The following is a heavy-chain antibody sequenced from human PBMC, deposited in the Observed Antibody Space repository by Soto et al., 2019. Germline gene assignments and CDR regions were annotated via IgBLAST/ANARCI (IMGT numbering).Heavy chain of an antibody. D-gene: IGHD3-10*01. Sequence: PGGSLRLSCAASGFTFSSYAMSWVRQAPGKGLEWVSAISGSGGSTYYADSVKGRFTISRDNSKNTLYLQMNSLRAEDTAVYYCAKDVKDVLLWFGELSQGYFDYWGQGTLVTVSS. CDR3: AKDVKDVLLWFGELSQGYFDY. CDR1: GFTFSSYA. J-gene: IGHJ4*02. V-gene: IGHV3-23*01. CDR2: ISGSGGST.